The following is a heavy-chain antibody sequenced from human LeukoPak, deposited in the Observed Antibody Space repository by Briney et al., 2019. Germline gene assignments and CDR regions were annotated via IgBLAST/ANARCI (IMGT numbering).Heavy chain of an antibody. CDR2: IYCSGST. D-gene: IGHD4-11*01. V-gene: IGHV4-59*08. Sequence: SETLSLTCTVSGGSISSYYWSWIRQPPGKGLEWIGYIYCSGSTNYNPSLKSRVTISVDTSKNQFSLKLSSVTAADTAVYYCARGEFSNLFDYWGQGTLVTVSS. J-gene: IGHJ4*02. CDR3: ARGEFSNLFDY. CDR1: GGSISSYY.